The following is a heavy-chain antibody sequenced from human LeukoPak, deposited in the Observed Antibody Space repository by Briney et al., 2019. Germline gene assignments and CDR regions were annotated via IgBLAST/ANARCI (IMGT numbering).Heavy chain of an antibody. D-gene: IGHD2-15*01. Sequence: ASVKVSCKASGYTFTSYGISWVRQAPGQGLEWMGWISAYNGNTNYAQKLQGRVTMTTDTSTSTAYMELRSLRSDDTAVYYCARDRAHCSGGSCYSPNWFDPWGQGTLVTVSP. V-gene: IGHV1-18*01. CDR3: ARDRAHCSGGSCYSPNWFDP. CDR2: ISAYNGNT. J-gene: IGHJ5*02. CDR1: GYTFTSYG.